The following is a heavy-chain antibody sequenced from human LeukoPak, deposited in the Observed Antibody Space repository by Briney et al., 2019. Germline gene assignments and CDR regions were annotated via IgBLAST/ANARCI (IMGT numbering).Heavy chain of an antibody. CDR3: ARASFGGVIVIRGGIDY. J-gene: IGHJ4*02. Sequence: GGSLRLSCTASGFTFSTYGMHWVRQAPGKGLEWVTLISYDGSTKYYSDSVKGRFTLSRDNSKNTLYLQMNSLRAEDTAVYYCARASFGGVIVIRGGIDYWGQGTLVTVSS. D-gene: IGHD3-16*02. CDR1: GFTFSTYG. CDR2: ISYDGSTK. V-gene: IGHV3-30*03.